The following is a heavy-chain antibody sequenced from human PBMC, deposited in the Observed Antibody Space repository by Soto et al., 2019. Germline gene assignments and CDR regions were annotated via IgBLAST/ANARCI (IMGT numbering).Heavy chain of an antibody. D-gene: IGHD3-10*01. CDR2: ISGSGGST. J-gene: IGHJ4*02. CDR3: AKDMVRGVLPYYFDY. V-gene: IGHV3-23*01. Sequence: GGSLRLSCAASGFTFSSYAMSWVRQAPGKGLEWVSAISGSGGSTYYADSVKGRFTISRDNSKHTLYLQMNSLRAEDTAVYYCAKDMVRGVLPYYFDYWGQGTLVTVSS. CDR1: GFTFSSYA.